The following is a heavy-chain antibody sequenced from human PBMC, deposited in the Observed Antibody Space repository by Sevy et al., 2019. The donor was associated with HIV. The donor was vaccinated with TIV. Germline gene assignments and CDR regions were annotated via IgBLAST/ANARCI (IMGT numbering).Heavy chain of an antibody. V-gene: IGHV3-30*18. CDR3: AKEAYDILTGFEPGNFDS. CDR2: VSYDGTIK. D-gene: IGHD3-9*01. Sequence: GGSLRLSCAASGFTFGSYGMHWVRRAPGKGLEWVAVVSYDGTIKAYADSVRGRFSISRDNADSTLYLLMDSLRAEDTAVYYCAKEAYDILTGFEPGNFDSWGQGTLVTVSS. J-gene: IGHJ4*02. CDR1: GFTFGSYG.